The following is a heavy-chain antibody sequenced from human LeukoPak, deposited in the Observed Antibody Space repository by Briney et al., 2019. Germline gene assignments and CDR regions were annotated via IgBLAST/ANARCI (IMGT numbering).Heavy chain of an antibody. Sequence: GGSLRLSCAASGFTFSSYWMSWVRQAPGKGLEWVANIKQDGSEKYYVDSVKGRFTISRDNAKNSLYLQMNSLRAEDTAVYYCARGSTAMARVTGEFDYWGQGTLVIVSS. V-gene: IGHV3-7*04. CDR1: GFTFSSYW. D-gene: IGHD5-18*01. CDR2: IKQDGSEK. J-gene: IGHJ4*02. CDR3: ARGSTAMARVTGEFDY.